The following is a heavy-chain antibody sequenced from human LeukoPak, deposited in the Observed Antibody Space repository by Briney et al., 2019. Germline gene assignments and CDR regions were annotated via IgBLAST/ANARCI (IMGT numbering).Heavy chain of an antibody. CDR2: ISASGSST. Sequence: AGGSLRLSCAASGFTFSSYAMTWVRQAPGKGLEWVSAISASGSSTFYADSVKGRFTISRDNSKNTLYLQMNSLRGDDTAVYYCAKGGLWDSSGYYYATEYWGQGTLVTVSS. D-gene: IGHD3-22*01. V-gene: IGHV3-23*01. CDR3: AKGGLWDSSGYYYATEY. CDR1: GFTFSSYA. J-gene: IGHJ4*02.